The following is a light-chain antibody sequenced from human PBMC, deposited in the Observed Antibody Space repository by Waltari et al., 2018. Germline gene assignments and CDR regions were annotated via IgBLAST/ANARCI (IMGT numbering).Light chain of an antibody. CDR3: CSYAGRSTLV. Sequence: QSALTQPASVSGSPGQSITISCTGTSSDVGASTLISWYQQHPGKAPPLMIYAVNKRPSVVSNRFSGSKSDNTASLTISGRQAEDEADYYCCSYAGRSTLVFGGGTNLTVL. V-gene: IGLV2-23*02. J-gene: IGLJ3*02. CDR1: SSDVGASTL. CDR2: AVN.